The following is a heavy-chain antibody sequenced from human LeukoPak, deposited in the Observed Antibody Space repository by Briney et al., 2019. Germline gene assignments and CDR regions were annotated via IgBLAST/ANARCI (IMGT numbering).Heavy chain of an antibody. CDR1: EFTFSSYS. CDR3: ATVFDF. J-gene: IGHJ5*01. V-gene: IGHV3-48*04. CDR2: ISSSSSTI. Sequence: GGSLRLSCAASEFTFSSYSMNWVRQAPGKGLEWVSYISSSSSTIYYADSVKGRFTISRDDAKNTVYLQMNSLRAEDTAVYYCATVFDFWGQGTLVTVSS.